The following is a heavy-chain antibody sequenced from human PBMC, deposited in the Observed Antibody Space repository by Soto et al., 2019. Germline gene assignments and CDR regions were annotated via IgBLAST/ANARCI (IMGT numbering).Heavy chain of an antibody. CDR1: GYTFTSYY. CDR2: INPSGGST. CDR3: ARVNRSPDRGGGTDWFDP. V-gene: IGHV1-46*03. D-gene: IGHD3-10*01. Sequence: ASVKVSCKASGYTFTSYYMHWVRQAPGQGLEWMGIINPSGGSTSYAQKFQGRVTMTRDTSTSTVYMELSSLRSEDTAVYYCARVNRSPDRGGGTDWFDPWGQGTLVTVSS. J-gene: IGHJ5*02.